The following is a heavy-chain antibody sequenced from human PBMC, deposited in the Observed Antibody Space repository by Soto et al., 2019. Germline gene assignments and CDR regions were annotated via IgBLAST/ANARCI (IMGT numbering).Heavy chain of an antibody. D-gene: IGHD3-22*01. CDR1: GFTFSSYA. CDR3: ARSMIVVVINSLSDY. CDR2: ISYDGSNK. Sequence: QVQLVESGGGVVQPGRSLRLSYAASGFTFSSYAMHWVRQAPGKGLEWVAVISYDGSNKYYADSVKGRFTISRDNSKNTLYLQMNSLRAEDTAVYYCARSMIVVVINSLSDYWGQGTLVTVSS. V-gene: IGHV3-30-3*01. J-gene: IGHJ4*02.